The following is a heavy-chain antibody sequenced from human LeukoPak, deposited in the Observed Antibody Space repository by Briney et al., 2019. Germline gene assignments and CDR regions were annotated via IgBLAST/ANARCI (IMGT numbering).Heavy chain of an antibody. Sequence: SETLSLTCAVYGGSFSGYYWSWIRQPPGKGLEWIGEINHSGSTNYNPSLKSRVTISVDTSKNQFSLKLNSVTAADTAVYYCAREIYGSGSSVPWGQGTLVTVSS. CDR3: AREIYGSGSSVP. J-gene: IGHJ5*02. CDR1: GGSFSGYY. CDR2: INHSGST. D-gene: IGHD3-10*01. V-gene: IGHV4-34*01.